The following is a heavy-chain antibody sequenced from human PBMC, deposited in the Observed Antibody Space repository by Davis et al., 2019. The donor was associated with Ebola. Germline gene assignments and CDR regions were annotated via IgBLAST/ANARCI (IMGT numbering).Heavy chain of an antibody. CDR3: ARALRLRGYSGYDSYYYYGMDV. CDR1: GFTFSSFA. CDR2: ISSNGGGT. D-gene: IGHD5-12*01. V-gene: IGHV3-64*01. J-gene: IGHJ6*04. Sequence: GGSLRLSCAASGFTFSSFAMHWVRQAPGKGLEYVSGISSNGGGTYYANAVKGRFTISRDNAKNTLYLQMNSLRAEDTAVYYCARALRLRGYSGYDSYYYYGMDVWGKGTTVTVSS.